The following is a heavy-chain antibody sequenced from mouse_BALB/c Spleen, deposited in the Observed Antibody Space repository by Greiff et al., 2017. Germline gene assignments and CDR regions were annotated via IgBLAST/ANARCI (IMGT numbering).Heavy chain of an antibody. CDR1: GFNIKDTY. V-gene: IGHV14-3*02. CDR3: APYGNYVGYYAMDY. D-gene: IGHD2-1*01. J-gene: IGHJ4*01. Sequence: EVQLQESGAELVKPGASVKLSCTASGFNIKDTYMHWVKQRPEQGLEWIGRIDPANGNTKYDPKFQGKATITADTSSNTAYLQLSSLTSEDTAVYYCAPYGNYVGYYAMDYWGQGTSVTVSS. CDR2: IDPANGNT.